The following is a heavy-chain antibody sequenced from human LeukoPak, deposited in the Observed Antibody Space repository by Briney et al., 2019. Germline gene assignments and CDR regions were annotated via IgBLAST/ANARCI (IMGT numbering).Heavy chain of an antibody. CDR1: GGTFSSYA. J-gene: IGHJ5*02. CDR3: ARDLGDGYNLNWFDP. Sequence: ASVKVSCKASGGTFSSYAISWVRQAPGQGLEWMGRIIPIFGIANYAQKFQGRVTITADKSTNTAYMELSSLRSEDTAVYYCARDLGDGYNLNWFDPWGQGTLVTVSS. CDR2: IIPIFGIA. V-gene: IGHV1-69*04. D-gene: IGHD5-24*01.